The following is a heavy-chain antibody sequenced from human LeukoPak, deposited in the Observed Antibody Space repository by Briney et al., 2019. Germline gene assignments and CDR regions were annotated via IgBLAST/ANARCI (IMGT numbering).Heavy chain of an antibody. CDR1: GFTFSSYG. Sequence: PGGSLRLSCAASGFTFSSYGMHWVRQAPGKGLEWVAVISYDGSNKYYADSVKGRFTISRDNSKNTLYLQMNSLRAEDTAVYYCAKDIKGYCSGGSCYHDYWGQGTLVTVSS. V-gene: IGHV3-30*18. J-gene: IGHJ4*02. D-gene: IGHD2-15*01. CDR3: AKDIKGYCSGGSCYHDY. CDR2: ISYDGSNK.